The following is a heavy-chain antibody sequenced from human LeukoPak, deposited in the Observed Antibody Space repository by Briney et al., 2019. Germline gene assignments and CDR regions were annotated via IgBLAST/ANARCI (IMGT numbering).Heavy chain of an antibody. V-gene: IGHV4-59*01. CDR3: ARSDCTNGVCPPGAFDI. CDR1: GGSISSYY. Sequence: SETLSLTCTVSGGSISSYYWSWIWQPPGKGLEWIGYIYYSGSTSYNPSLKSRVTISVDTSKNQFSLKLSSVTAADTAVYYCARSDCTNGVCPPGAFDIWGQGTMVTVSS. CDR2: IYYSGST. J-gene: IGHJ3*02. D-gene: IGHD2-8*01.